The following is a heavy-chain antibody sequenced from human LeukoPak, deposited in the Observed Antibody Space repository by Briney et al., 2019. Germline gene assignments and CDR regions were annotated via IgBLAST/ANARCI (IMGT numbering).Heavy chain of an antibody. J-gene: IGHJ4*02. CDR2: IYHSGST. V-gene: IGHV4-38-2*02. Sequence: SETLSLTCTVSGYSISSGYYWGWIRQPPGKGLEWIGSIYHSGSTYYNPSLKSRVTISVDTSKNQFSLKLSSVTAADTAVYYCARLYGDYGVDYWGQGTLVTVSS. CDR1: GYSISSGYY. CDR3: ARLYGDYGVDY. D-gene: IGHD4-17*01.